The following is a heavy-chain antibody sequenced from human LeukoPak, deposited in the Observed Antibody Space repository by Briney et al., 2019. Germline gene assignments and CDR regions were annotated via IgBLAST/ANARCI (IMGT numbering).Heavy chain of an antibody. J-gene: IGHJ4*02. D-gene: IGHD1-26*01. Sequence: PGGSLRLSCAASGFTFSSYWMSWVRQPPGKGLEWVANIKQDGSEKYYVDFVKGRFTISRDNAKNSLYLQMNSLRAEYTAVYYCARDGLGWGANDYWGQGTLVTVSS. CDR3: ARDGLGWGANDY. CDR1: GFTFSSYW. CDR2: IKQDGSEK. V-gene: IGHV3-7*01.